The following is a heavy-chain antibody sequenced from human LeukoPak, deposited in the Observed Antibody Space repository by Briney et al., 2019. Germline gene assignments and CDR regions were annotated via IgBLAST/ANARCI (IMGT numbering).Heavy chain of an antibody. D-gene: IGHD3-10*01. CDR2: IYYSGST. Sequence: SETLSLTCTVSGGSISSSSYYWGWIRQPPGKGLEWIGYIYYSGSTNYNPSLKSRVTISVDTSKNQFSLKLSSVTAADTAVYYCARDTYYYGSGSYYRPDYYYMDVWGKGTTVTISS. V-gene: IGHV4-61*01. J-gene: IGHJ6*03. CDR1: GGSISSSSYY. CDR3: ARDTYYYGSGSYYRPDYYYMDV.